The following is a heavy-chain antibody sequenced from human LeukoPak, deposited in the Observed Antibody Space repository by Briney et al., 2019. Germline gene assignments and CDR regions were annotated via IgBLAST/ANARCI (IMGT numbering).Heavy chain of an antibody. Sequence: GGSLRLSCAASGFTFSNYGMSWVRQAPGKGLEWVPAISGSGASTYYADSVKGRFSISRENSKNTLYLQMNSLRAEDTAVYYCAKPPSMIIVVPLDFWGQGTLVTVSS. CDR2: ISGSGAST. CDR1: GFTFSNYG. D-gene: IGHD3-22*01. CDR3: AKPPSMIIVVPLDF. V-gene: IGHV3-23*01. J-gene: IGHJ4*02.